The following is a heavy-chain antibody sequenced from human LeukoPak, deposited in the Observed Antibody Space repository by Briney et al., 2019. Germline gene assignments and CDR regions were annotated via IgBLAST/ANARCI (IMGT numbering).Heavy chain of an antibody. CDR1: GVTVSSGX. V-gene: IGHV3-53*01. J-gene: IGHJ4*02. CDR2: IHSGGDT. D-gene: IGHD6-13*01. CDR3: AIDPGSSSWYY. Sequence: SXXASGVTVSSGXMGGXXQPXGXXXXXVSIIHSGGDTYYSDSVKGRFTISRDNSHNTLYLQMNSLRAEDTAVYYCAIDPGSSSWYYWGQGTLVTVSS.